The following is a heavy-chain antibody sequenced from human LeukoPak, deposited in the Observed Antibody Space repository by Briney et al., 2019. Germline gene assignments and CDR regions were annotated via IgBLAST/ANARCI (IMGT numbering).Heavy chain of an antibody. D-gene: IGHD3-22*01. CDR2: MNPNSGNT. J-gene: IGHJ4*02. CDR1: GYTFTSYD. CDR3: APYSYDSSGYYYVGG. V-gene: IGHV1-8*01. Sequence: ASVKVSCKASGYTFTSYDINWVRQATGQGLEWMGWMNPNSGNTGYAQKFQGRVTMTRNTSISTAYMELSSLRSEDTAVYYCAPYSYDSSGYYYVGGGGQGTLVTVSS.